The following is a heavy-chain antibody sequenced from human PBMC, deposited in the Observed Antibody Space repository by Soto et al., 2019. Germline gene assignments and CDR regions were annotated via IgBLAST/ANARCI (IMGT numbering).Heavy chain of an antibody. V-gene: IGHV3-30*18. CDR3: AKEGGLSGSYYISSSYYFDY. CDR2: ISYDGSNT. D-gene: IGHD1-26*01. J-gene: IGHJ4*02. CDR1: GFTFSSYG. Sequence: QVQLVESGGGVVQPGRALRRSCVASGFTFSSYGRHWVRQAPGKGLAWVAIISYDGSNTYYADSVKGRFTISRDNSKNTLYLQMNSLRAEDTSVYYCAKEGGLSGSYYISSSYYFDYWGQGTLVTVSS.